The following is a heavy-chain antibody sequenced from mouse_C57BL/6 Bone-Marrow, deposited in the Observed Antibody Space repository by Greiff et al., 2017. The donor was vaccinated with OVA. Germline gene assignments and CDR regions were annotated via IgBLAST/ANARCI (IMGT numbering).Heavy chain of an antibody. CDR1: GYTFTSYW. Sequence: QVQLQQPGTELVKPGASVKLSCKASGYTFTSYWMHWVKQRPGQGLEWIGNINPSSGGTNYNEKFKGKATLTADKSSSTAYMQLSSLTSEDSAVYYCARGGYDGRYYDAMDYWGQGTSVTVSS. CDR3: ARGGYDGRYYDAMDY. J-gene: IGHJ4*01. V-gene: IGHV1-53*01. D-gene: IGHD2-14*01. CDR2: INPSSGGT.